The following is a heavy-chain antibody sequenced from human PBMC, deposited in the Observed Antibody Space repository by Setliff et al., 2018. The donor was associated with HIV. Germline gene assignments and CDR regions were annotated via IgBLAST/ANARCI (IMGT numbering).Heavy chain of an antibody. CDR3: SRGIAVAGHDFANTPGDI. Sequence: GESLKISCKGSGKSLSNYWINWVRQMPGKGLEWMGRIDPSDSYINYGPSFQGHVTISADKSTNTAFLQWSSLKASDSAMCYCSRGIAVAGHDFANTPGDIWGQGTMVTVSS. CDR1: GKSLSNYW. CDR2: IDPSDSYI. D-gene: IGHD6-19*01. J-gene: IGHJ3*02. V-gene: IGHV5-10-1*01.